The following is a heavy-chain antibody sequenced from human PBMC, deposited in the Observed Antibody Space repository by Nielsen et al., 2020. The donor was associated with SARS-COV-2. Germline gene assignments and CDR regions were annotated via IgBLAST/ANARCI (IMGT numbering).Heavy chain of an antibody. CDR3: AREGYGGNSGGEFDY. J-gene: IGHJ4*02. V-gene: IGHV1-2*02. CDR2: INPNSGGT. D-gene: IGHD4-23*01. Sequence: ASVKVSCKASGYTFTGYYMHWVRQAPGQGLEWMGWINPNSGGTNYAQKFQGRVTMTRDTSISTAYMELSRLRSDDTAVYYCAREGYGGNSGGEFDYWGQGTLVTVSS. CDR1: GYTFTGYY.